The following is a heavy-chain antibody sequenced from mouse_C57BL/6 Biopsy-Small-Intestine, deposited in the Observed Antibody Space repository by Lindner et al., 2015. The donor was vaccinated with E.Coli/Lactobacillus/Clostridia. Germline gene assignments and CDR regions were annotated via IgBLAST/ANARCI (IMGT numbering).Heavy chain of an antibody. D-gene: IGHD2-5*01. V-gene: IGHV14-4*01. CDR2: IDPENGDT. CDR1: GFNIKDDY. CDR3: TTDYSNRDYAMDY. Sequence: VQLQESGAELVRPGASVKLSCTASGFNIKDDYMHWVKQRPEQGLEWIGWIDPENGDTEYASKFQGKATITADTSSNTAYLQLSSLTSEDTAVYYCTTDYSNRDYAMDYWGQGTSVTVSS. J-gene: IGHJ4*01.